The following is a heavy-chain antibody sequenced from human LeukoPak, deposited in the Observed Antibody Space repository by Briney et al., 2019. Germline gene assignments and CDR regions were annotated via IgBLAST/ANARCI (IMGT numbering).Heavy chain of an antibody. D-gene: IGHD5-12*01. Sequence: GGSLRLSCAASGFTFNTYAMTWVRQAPGKGLEWVSSISTSSSYIYYPDSVKGRFTISRDNAKKSLYLQMNSLRTEDTAVYYCARDYFSLRAFDIWGQGTMVTVSS. J-gene: IGHJ3*02. CDR2: ISTSSSYI. CDR1: GFTFNTYA. CDR3: ARDYFSLRAFDI. V-gene: IGHV3-21*01.